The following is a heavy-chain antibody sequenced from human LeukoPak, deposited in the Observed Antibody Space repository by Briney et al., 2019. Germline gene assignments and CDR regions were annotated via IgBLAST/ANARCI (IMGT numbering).Heavy chain of an antibody. CDR3: ATHYDSSGYPNYYYGMDV. CDR1: GFTFSSYA. V-gene: IGHV3-23*01. CDR2: ISGSGGST. Sequence: GGSLRLSCAASGFTFSSYAMSWVRQAPGKGLEWVSAISGSGGSTYYADSVKGRLTISRDNSKNTLYLQMNSLRAEDTAVYYCATHYDSSGYPNYYYGMDVWGQGTTVTVSS. D-gene: IGHD3-22*01. J-gene: IGHJ6*02.